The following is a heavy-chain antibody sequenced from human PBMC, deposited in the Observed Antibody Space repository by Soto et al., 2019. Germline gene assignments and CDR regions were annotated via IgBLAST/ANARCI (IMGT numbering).Heavy chain of an antibody. CDR2: VYNSGST. Sequence: KPSETLSLTCTVSGFSVSSTYWGWVRQSPGKGLEWIGYVYNSGSTIYSPSLRSRITISVDPSKNQFSLRLRSVTAADTAVYYCARVNYYYYGMDVWGQGTTVTVSS. CDR1: GFSVSSTY. V-gene: IGHV4-59*02. CDR3: ARVNYYYYGMDV. J-gene: IGHJ6*02.